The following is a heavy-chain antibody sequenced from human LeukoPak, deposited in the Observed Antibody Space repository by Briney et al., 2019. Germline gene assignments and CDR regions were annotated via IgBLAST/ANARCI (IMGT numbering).Heavy chain of an antibody. D-gene: IGHD6-19*01. CDR3: AKMAVAGSYGMDV. CDR1: GFTFSSYG. CDR2: ISYDGSNK. Sequence: QPGRSLRLSCAASGFTFSSYGMHWVRQAPGKGLEWVAVISYDGSNKYYADSVKGRFTITRDNSKNTLYLQMNSLRAEDKAVYYCAKMAVAGSYGMDVWGQGTTVTVSS. J-gene: IGHJ6*02. V-gene: IGHV3-30*18.